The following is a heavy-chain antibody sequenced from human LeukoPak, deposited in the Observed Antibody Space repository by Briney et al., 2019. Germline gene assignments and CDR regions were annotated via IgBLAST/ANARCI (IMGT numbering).Heavy chain of an antibody. J-gene: IGHJ6*02. V-gene: IGHV3-11*03. D-gene: IGHD4-17*01. CDR1: GFTFSDYY. CDR2: ISSSSSYT. Sequence: NTGGSLRLSCAASGFTFSDYYMSWIRQAPGKGLEWVSYISSSSSYTNYADSVKGRFTISRDNAKNSLYLQMNSLRAEDTAMYYCARHGYGVTSYYYGVSVWGQGTTVTVSS. CDR3: ARHGYGVTSYYYGVSV.